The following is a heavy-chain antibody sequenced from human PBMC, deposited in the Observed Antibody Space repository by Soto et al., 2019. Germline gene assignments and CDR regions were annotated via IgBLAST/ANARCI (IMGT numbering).Heavy chain of an antibody. CDR2: VNPSGGHT. V-gene: IGHV1-46*01. CDR3: ARGGHVVVVTAALDY. CDR1: GDTFTDYY. J-gene: IGHJ4*02. D-gene: IGHD2-21*02. Sequence: QVQLMQSGAEVKKPGASAKVSCKASGDTFTDYYIHWVRQAPGQGLEWMGTVNPSGGHTTYAQHFLGRVTMTRDTSTSTLYMEQTSLTSDDTAIYYCARGGHVVVVTAALDYWGQGTLVTVSS.